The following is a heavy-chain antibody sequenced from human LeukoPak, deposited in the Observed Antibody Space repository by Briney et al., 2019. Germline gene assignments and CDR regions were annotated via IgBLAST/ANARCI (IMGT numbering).Heavy chain of an antibody. V-gene: IGHV4-34*01. J-gene: IGHJ1*01. CDR1: GGSFSGYY. CDR3: ARGHRSYYYDSSGYRGTFQH. D-gene: IGHD3-22*01. CDR2: INHSGST. Sequence: SETLSLTCAVYGGSFSGYYWSWIRQPPGKGLEWIGEINHSGSTNYNPSLKSRVTISVDTSNNQYSLKLSSVTAADTAVHYCARGHRSYYYDSSGYRGTFQHWGQGTLVTVSS.